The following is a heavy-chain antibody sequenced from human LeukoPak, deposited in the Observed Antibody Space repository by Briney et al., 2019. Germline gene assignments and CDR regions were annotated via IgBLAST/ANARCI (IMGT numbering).Heavy chain of an antibody. CDR3: ARGSNAVAGTTYYYYYMDV. CDR1: GFTFSSYA. CDR2: ISYDGSNK. Sequence: GGSLRLSCAASGFTFSSYAMHWVRQAPGKGLEWVAVISYDGSNKNYADSVKGRFTISRDNSKNTLYLQMDSLRAEDTAVYYCARGSNAVAGTTYYYYYMDVWGKGTTVTVSS. J-gene: IGHJ6*03. V-gene: IGHV3-30*01. D-gene: IGHD6-19*01.